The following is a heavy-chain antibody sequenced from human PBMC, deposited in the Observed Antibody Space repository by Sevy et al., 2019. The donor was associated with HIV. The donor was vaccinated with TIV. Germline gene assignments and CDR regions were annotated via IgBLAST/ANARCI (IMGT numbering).Heavy chain of an antibody. CDR1: GFTFSSYG. J-gene: IGHJ4*02. CDR3: ARVYSRGWYQYYYFDY. D-gene: IGHD6-19*01. V-gene: IGHV3-30*03. Sequence: GGSLRLSCAASGFTFSSYGMHWVRQAPGKGLEWVAVISYDGSNKYYADSVKGRFTISRDNSKNTVYLQMNSLRAEDTAMYYCARVYSRGWYQYYYFDYWGQGTLVTVSS. CDR2: ISYDGSNK.